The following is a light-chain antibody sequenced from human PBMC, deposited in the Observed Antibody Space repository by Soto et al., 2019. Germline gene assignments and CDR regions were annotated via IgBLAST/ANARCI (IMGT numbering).Light chain of an antibody. CDR2: GAS. J-gene: IGKJ5*01. V-gene: IGKV3D-20*02. CDR1: QGVSSTY. Sequence: EIVMTQSPATLSVSPGDSATLSCRASQGVSSTYLAWYQQKPGQAPRLLIYGASFRATGIPDRFSGSGSGTDFTLTISSLEPEDFAVYYCHQRQYWPPITFGQGTRLEIK. CDR3: HQRQYWPPIT.